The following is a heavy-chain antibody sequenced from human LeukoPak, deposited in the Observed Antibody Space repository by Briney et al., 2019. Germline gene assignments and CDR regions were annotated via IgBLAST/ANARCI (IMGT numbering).Heavy chain of an antibody. CDR1: GFTFSSYG. CDR2: ISYDGSNK. D-gene: IGHD5-24*01. Sequence: GGSLGLSCAASGFTFSSYGMHWVRQAPGKGLEWVAVISYDGSNKYYADSVKGRFTISRDNSKNTLYLEMNSLRAEDTAVYYCARDRLRDGYRFDGFDIWGQGTMVTVSS. CDR3: ARDRLRDGYRFDGFDI. J-gene: IGHJ3*02. V-gene: IGHV3-30*03.